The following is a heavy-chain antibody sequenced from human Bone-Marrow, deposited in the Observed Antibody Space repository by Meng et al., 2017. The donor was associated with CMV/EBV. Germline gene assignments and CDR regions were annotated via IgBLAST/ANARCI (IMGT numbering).Heavy chain of an antibody. V-gene: IGHV3-48*04. J-gene: IGHJ6*02. D-gene: IGHD2-2*01. Sequence: GESLKISCAASGFTFSSYAMHWVRQAPGKGLEWVSYISSSSSTIYYADSVKGRFTISRDNAKNSLYLQMNSLRAEDTAVYYCAGEDIVVVPAAIRHYYYYGMDVWGQGTTVTVSS. CDR2: ISSSSSTI. CDR1: GFTFSSYA. CDR3: AGEDIVVVPAAIRHYYYYGMDV.